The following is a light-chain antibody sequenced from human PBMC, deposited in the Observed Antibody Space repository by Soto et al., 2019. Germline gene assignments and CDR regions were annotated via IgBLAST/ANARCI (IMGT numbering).Light chain of an antibody. CDR3: TADRGSTSPYV. J-gene: IGLJ1*01. CDR2: EVS. Sequence: SVLTQPASVSASPGQAIAISCPGTSSEGGGSNYVSWYQQHTGKAPRLMTYEVSPLSPGVSDRFSGSKSGNTASLTISGLHAEDVVDYSCTADRGSTSPYVFGTVTKVTV. V-gene: IGLV2-14*01. CDR1: SSEGGGSNY.